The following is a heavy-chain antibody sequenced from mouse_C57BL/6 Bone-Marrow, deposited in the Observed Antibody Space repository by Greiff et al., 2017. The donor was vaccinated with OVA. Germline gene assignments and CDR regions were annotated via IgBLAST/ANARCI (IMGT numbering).Heavy chain of an antibody. CDR3: ARRRTDYDYYAMDY. J-gene: IGHJ4*01. CDR1: GFSLTSYA. Sequence: VKLVESGPGLVAPSQSLSITCTVSGFSLTSYAISWVRQPPGKGLEWLGVIWTGGGTNYNSALKSRLSISKDNSKSQVFLKMNSLQTDDTARYYCARRRTDYDYYAMDYWGQGTSVTVSS. D-gene: IGHD2-4*01. CDR2: IWTGGGT. V-gene: IGHV2-9-1*01.